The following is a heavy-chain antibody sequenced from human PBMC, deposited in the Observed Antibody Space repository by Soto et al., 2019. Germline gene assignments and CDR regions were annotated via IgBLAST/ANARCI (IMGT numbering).Heavy chain of an antibody. D-gene: IGHD1-26*01. CDR2: IIPILSIA. CDR1: GGTFSSYT. CDR3: ASVRWHGKYYFDY. J-gene: IGHJ4*02. V-gene: IGHV1-69*02. Sequence: ASVKVSCKASGGTFSSYTISWVRQAPGQGLEWMGRIIPILSIANYAQKFQGRVTITTDKSTSTAYMELSSLRSEDTAVYYCASVRWHGKYYFDYWGQGTLVTVSS.